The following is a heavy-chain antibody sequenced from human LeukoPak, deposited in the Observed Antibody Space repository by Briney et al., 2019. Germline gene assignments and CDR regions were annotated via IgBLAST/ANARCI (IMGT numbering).Heavy chain of an antibody. J-gene: IGHJ3*02. D-gene: IGHD2-2*01. Sequence: GGSLRLSCAGSGFTFSDHFMDWVRQAPGKGLEWLGHIRNKAKSHTTEYAASVKGRFTISRDDSKNSVYLQMNSLKTEDTAVYYCAREAYCISTSCYETDAFDIWGQGAMVTVSS. CDR3: AREAYCISTSCYETDAFDI. V-gene: IGHV3-72*01. CDR1: GFTFSDHF. CDR2: IRNKAKSHTT.